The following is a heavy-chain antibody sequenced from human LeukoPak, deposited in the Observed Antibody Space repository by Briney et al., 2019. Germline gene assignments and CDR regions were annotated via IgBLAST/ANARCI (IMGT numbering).Heavy chain of an antibody. CDR2: SSSSSSSI. CDR1: GFTFSSYS. J-gene: IGHJ4*02. CDR3: ARDRAGYSYGTYFDY. Sequence: PGGSLRLSCAASGFTFSSYSMNWVRQAPGKGLEWVSSSSSSSSSIYYADSVKGRFTISRDNAKSSLYLQMNSLRAEDTAVYYCARDRAGYSYGTYFDYWGQGTLVTVST. V-gene: IGHV3-21*01. D-gene: IGHD5-18*01.